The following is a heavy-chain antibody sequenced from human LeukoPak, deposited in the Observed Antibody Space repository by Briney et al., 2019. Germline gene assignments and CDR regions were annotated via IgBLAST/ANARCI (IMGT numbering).Heavy chain of an antibody. J-gene: IGHJ4*02. CDR1: GFAFSFYS. CDR2: ISRDSITT. Sequence: GGSLRLSCAASGFAFSFYSMNWVRQAPGKGLEWVSYISRDSITTYYADSVKGRFTISRDNAKNSLYLQMNSLRDEDTAVYFCARDLLDYWGQGTLVTVSS. CDR3: ARDLLDY. V-gene: IGHV3-48*02.